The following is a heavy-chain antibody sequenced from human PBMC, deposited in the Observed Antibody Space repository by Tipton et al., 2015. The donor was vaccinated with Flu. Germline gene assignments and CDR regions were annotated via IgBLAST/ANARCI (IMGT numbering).Heavy chain of an antibody. CDR3: VRPSRDGYDGDY. CDR2: INTDGSDT. J-gene: IGHJ4*02. V-gene: IGHV3-74*01. CDR1: GFPFSGYM. Sequence: SLRLSCAASGFPFSGYMMHWVRQAPGEGLVWLSRINTDGSDTHYADFVEGQFTISRDNAKKTVYLQMNNLRAEDTAVYYCVRPSRDGYDGDYWGQGALVTVSS. D-gene: IGHD5-24*01.